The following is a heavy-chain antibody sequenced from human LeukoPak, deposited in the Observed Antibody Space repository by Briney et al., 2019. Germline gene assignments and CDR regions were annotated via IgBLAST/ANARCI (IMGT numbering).Heavy chain of an antibody. Sequence: GGSLRLSCAASGFTFSDYYMSWIRQAPGKGLEWVSYISSSGSTIYYADSVKGRFTISRDNAKNSLYLQMNSLRAEDTAVYYCARDYRLGYGSGEDYYYYYMDVWGKGTTVTISS. CDR3: ARDYRLGYGSGEDYYYYYMDV. D-gene: IGHD3-10*01. V-gene: IGHV3-11*01. J-gene: IGHJ6*03. CDR1: GFTFSDYY. CDR2: ISSSGSTI.